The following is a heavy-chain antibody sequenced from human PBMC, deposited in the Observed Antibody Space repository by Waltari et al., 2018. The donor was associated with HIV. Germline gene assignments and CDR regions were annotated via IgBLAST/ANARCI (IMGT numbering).Heavy chain of an antibody. Sequence: QVQLVQSGAEVKKPGASVKVSCKASGYTFTSYAMHWVRQAPGQRLEWMGWINAGNGNTKYSQKFQGRVTITRDISASTAYMELSSLRSEDTVVYYCARDPLYAYYDSSYGMDVWGQGTTVTVSS. CDR3: ARDPLYAYYDSSYGMDV. CDR2: INAGNGNT. CDR1: GYTFTSYA. J-gene: IGHJ6*02. V-gene: IGHV1-3*01. D-gene: IGHD3-22*01.